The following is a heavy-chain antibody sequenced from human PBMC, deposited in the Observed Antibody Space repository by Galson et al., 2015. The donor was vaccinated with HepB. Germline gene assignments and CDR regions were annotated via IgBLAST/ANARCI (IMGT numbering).Heavy chain of an antibody. V-gene: IGHV3-21*01. D-gene: IGHD6-13*01. CDR2: ISSSSSYI. Sequence: SLRLSCAASGFTFSSYSMNWVRQAPGKGLEWVSSISSSSSYIYYADSVKGRFTISRDNAKNSLYLQMNSLRAEDTAVYYCASLASSWPLIDLWGRGTLVTVSS. CDR3: ASLASSWPLIDL. CDR1: GFTFSSYS. J-gene: IGHJ2*01.